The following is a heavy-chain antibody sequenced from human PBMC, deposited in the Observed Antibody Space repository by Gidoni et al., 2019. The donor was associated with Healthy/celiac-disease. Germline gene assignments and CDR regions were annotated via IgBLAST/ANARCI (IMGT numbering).Heavy chain of an antibody. V-gene: IGHV3-23*01. CDR1: GLTFSSYA. Sequence: EVQLLESGGGLVQPGGSLRLSCAASGLTFSSYAMSWVRQAPGKGLEWVSAISGSGGSTYYADSVKGRFTISRDNSKNTLYLQMNSLRAEDTAVYYCANWNDVRPGDYGMDVWGQGTTVTVSS. CDR2: ISGSGGST. CDR3: ANWNDVRPGDYGMDV. D-gene: IGHD1-1*01. J-gene: IGHJ6*02.